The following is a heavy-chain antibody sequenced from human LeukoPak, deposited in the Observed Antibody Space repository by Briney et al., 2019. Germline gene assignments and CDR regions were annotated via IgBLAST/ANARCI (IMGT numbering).Heavy chain of an antibody. CDR3: ARGRGSVFNRGIRGLYYFDY. V-gene: IGHV1-2*02. J-gene: IGHJ4*02. Sequence: ASVKVSCKASGYTFTGYYMHWVRQAPGQGLEWMGWINPNSGGTNYAQKFQGRVTITRDTSISTAYMELTSLTSEDTAVYYCARGRGSVFNRGIRGLYYFDYWGQGTLVTVSS. D-gene: IGHD2-21*01. CDR1: GYTFTGYY. CDR2: INPNSGGT.